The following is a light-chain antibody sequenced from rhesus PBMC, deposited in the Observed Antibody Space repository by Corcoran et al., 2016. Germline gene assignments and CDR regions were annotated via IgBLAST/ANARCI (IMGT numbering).Light chain of an antibody. CDR1: QSLLYSSNNKNY. Sequence: DIVMTQSPDSLAVSLGEKITINCKSSQSLLYSSNNKNYLAWYQQKPGQAPKLLIYWASTRETGVPNRFIGSGSGTDFTRTISGLQAEDVAVYYCQQYYSSPYSFGQGTKVEIK. CDR2: WAS. V-gene: IGKV4-1*01. CDR3: QQYYSSPYS. J-gene: IGKJ2*01.